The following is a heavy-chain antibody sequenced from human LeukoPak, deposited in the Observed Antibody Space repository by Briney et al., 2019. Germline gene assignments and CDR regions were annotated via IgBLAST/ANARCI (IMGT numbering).Heavy chain of an antibody. D-gene: IGHD3-22*01. Sequence: PGGSLRLSCAASGFTFSSYAMSWVRQAPGKGLEWVSAISGSGGSTYYADSVKGRFTISRDNSKNTLYLQMNSLRAEDTAVYYCAKDLRITMIVVVKDAFDIWGQGTMVTVSS. CDR1: GFTFSSYA. CDR2: ISGSGGST. J-gene: IGHJ3*02. V-gene: IGHV3-23*01. CDR3: AKDLRITMIVVVKDAFDI.